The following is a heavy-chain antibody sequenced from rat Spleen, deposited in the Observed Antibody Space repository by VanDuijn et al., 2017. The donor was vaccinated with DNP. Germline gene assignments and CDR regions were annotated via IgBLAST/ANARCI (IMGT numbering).Heavy chain of an antibody. CDR1: GFTFSNYG. D-gene: IGHD1-9*01. Sequence: EVQLVESGGGLVQPGKSLKLSCAASGFTFSNYGMAWVRRAPEKGLEWVATISPSGDITYYRDSVKGRFTISRDNAEGTLNLQMNSLRSEDTATYYCASHTYYGYDYFVYWGQGVMVTVSS. CDR3: ASHTYYGYDYFVY. J-gene: IGHJ2*01. CDR2: ISPSGDIT. V-gene: IGHV5-19*01.